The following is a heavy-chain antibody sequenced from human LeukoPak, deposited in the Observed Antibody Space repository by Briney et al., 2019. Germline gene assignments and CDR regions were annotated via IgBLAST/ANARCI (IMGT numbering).Heavy chain of an antibody. D-gene: IGHD2-21*02. CDR1: GGSISSGDYY. Sequence: SETLSLTCTVSGGSISSGDYYWSWIRQPPGKGLEWIGYIYYSGSTYYNPSLKSRVTISVDKSKNQFSLELNSVTAADTAVYYCARGGDWLFDHWGQGILVTVSS. J-gene: IGHJ4*02. V-gene: IGHV4-30-4*01. CDR3: ARGGDWLFDH. CDR2: IYYSGST.